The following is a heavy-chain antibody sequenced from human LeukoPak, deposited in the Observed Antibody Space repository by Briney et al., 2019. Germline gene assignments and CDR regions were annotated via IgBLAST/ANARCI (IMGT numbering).Heavy chain of an antibody. V-gene: IGHV3-23*01. Sequence: PGGSLRLSCAASGFTFSNYAMSWVRQAPGKGLEWVSAISGSGGSTYYADSVKGRFTISRDNAKNSLYLQMNSLRAEDTAVYYCARATRYYFDYWGQGTLVTVSS. D-gene: IGHD5-24*01. CDR3: ARATRYYFDY. CDR1: GFTFSNYA. J-gene: IGHJ4*02. CDR2: ISGSGGST.